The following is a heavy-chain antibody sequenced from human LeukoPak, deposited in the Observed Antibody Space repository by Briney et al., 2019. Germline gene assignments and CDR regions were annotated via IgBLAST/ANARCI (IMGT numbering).Heavy chain of an antibody. V-gene: IGHV3-21*01. CDR3: ASNYYGSGSFDY. CDR1: GFTFSSYS. D-gene: IGHD3-10*01. J-gene: IGHJ4*02. Sequence: GGSLRLSCAGSGFTFSSYSMNWVRQAPGKGLEWVSSISSSSSYIYYADSVKGRFTISRDNAKNSLYLQMNSLRAEDTAVYYCASNYYGSGSFDYWGQGTLVTVSS. CDR2: ISSSSSYI.